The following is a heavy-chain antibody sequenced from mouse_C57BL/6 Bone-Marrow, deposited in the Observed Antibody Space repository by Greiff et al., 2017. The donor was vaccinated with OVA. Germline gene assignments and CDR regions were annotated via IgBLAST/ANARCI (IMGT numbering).Heavy chain of an antibody. V-gene: IGHV2-4*01. CDR3: AKTGFITTVVATLDWYFDV. D-gene: IGHD1-1*01. CDR1: GFSLTSYG. CDR2: IWRGWIT. J-gene: IGHJ1*03. Sequence: VKLVESGPGLVQPSQSLSITCTVSGFSLTSYGVHWVRQPPGKGLEWLGVIWRGWITYYYATIISRLSISKDNAKSKVFFKMNSLQADDTAIYYCAKTGFITTVVATLDWYFDVWGTGTTVTVSS.